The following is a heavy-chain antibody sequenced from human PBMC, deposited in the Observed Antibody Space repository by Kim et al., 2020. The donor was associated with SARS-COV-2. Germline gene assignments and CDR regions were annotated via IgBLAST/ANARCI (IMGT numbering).Heavy chain of an antibody. CDR2: ISGSGGST. Sequence: GGSLRLSCAASGFTFSSYAINWVRQAPGKGLEWVSAISGSGGSTYSADSVKGRITISRDNYKNTQYLQINSLRAEDTAVYYCAKVYDSSGYPDYWGQGTLVTVSS. CDR3: AKVYDSSGYPDY. V-gene: IGHV3-23*01. J-gene: IGHJ4*02. D-gene: IGHD3-22*01. CDR1: GFTFSSYA.